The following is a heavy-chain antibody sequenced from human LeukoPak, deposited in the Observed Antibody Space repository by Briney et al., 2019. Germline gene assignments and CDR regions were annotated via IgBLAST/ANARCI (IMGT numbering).Heavy chain of an antibody. CDR2: ISSSGGST. Sequence: GGSLRLSCAASGFTFSNNAMSWVRQAPGKGLEWVSTISSSGGSTYYADSVKGRFTISRDNSKNTLYLQMNSLRAEDTAVYYCAKGPTTMIVVPYYWGQGTLVTVSS. D-gene: IGHD3-22*01. CDR1: GFTFSNNA. V-gene: IGHV3-23*01. J-gene: IGHJ4*02. CDR3: AKGPTTMIVVPYY.